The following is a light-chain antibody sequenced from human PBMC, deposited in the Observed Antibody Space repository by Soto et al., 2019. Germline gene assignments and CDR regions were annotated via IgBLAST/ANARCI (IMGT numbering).Light chain of an antibody. CDR3: QQYGSSPGT. Sequence: EIVLTQSPGTLSLSPGERATLSCRASQSVTSSYLAWYQQKPGQAPRLLIYGASSRATGITDRFSGSGSGTDFTLTISRLEPGDFAVYYCQQYGSSPGTFGQGTKVEIK. CDR1: QSVTSSY. J-gene: IGKJ1*01. CDR2: GAS. V-gene: IGKV3-20*01.